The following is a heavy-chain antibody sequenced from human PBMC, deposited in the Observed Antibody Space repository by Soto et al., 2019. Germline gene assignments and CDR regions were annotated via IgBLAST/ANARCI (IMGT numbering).Heavy chain of an antibody. V-gene: IGHV3-30*18. Sequence: GGSLRLSCAASGFTFSSYGMHWVRQAPGKGLEWVAVISYDGSNKYYADSVKGRFTISRDNSKNTLYLQMNSLRAEDTAVYYCAKDRYIVATYYYFDYWGQGTLVTVSS. CDR2: ISYDGSNK. D-gene: IGHD5-12*01. J-gene: IGHJ4*02. CDR3: AKDRYIVATYYYFDY. CDR1: GFTFSSYG.